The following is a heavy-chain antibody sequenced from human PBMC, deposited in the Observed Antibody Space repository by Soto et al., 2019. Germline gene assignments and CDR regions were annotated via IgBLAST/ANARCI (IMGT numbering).Heavy chain of an antibody. CDR1: GFTFSSYG. D-gene: IGHD3-3*01. V-gene: IGHV3-30*18. CDR2: ISYDGSNK. J-gene: IGHJ4*02. Sequence: QVQLVESGGGVVQPGRSLRLSCAASGFTFSSYGMHWVRQAPGKGLEWVAVISYDGSNKYYADSVKGRFTISRDNSKNNLYLQMNSLRAEDTAVYYCAKDRRVLRFLVDYWGQGTLVTVSS. CDR3: AKDRRVLRFLVDY.